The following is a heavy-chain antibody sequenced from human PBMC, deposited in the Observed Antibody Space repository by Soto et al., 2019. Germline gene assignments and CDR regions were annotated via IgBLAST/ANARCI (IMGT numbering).Heavy chain of an antibody. V-gene: IGHV4-59*12. CDR3: ATSGVYCSSDICYPGTSDY. CDR2: IYNSGST. J-gene: IGHJ4*02. CDR1: GGSISSYY. Sequence: SETLSLTCTVSGGSISSYYWSWIRQPPGKGLEWIGFIYNSGSTNYNPSLESRVTISVDTSKNQFSLRLSSVTAADTAVYYCATSGVYCSSDICYPGTSDYWGQGTLVTVSS. D-gene: IGHD2-2*01.